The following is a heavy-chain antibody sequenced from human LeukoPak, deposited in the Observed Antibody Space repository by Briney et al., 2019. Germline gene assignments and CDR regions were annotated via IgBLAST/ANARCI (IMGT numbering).Heavy chain of an antibody. D-gene: IGHD6-6*01. CDR3: ARGREFDYSSSLSSNFDY. CDR1: GGSFSGYY. V-gene: IGHV4-34*01. J-gene: IGHJ4*02. Sequence: SETLSLTCAVYGGSFSGYYWSWIRQPPGKGLEWIGEINHSGSTNYNPSLKSRVTISVDTSKNQFSLKLSSVTAADTAVYYCARGREFDYSSSLSSNFDYWGQGTLVTVSS. CDR2: INHSGST.